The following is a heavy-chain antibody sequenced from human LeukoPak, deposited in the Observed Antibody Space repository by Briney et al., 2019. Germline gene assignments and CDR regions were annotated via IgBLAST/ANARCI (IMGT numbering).Heavy chain of an antibody. V-gene: IGHV3-21*01. CDR2: ITASSTAI. Sequence: GGSLRLSCAASGFTFNTYTMNWVRQAPGKGLEWVSSITASSTAIYSADSVKGRFTISRDNAKNSLYLQMNSLRAEDTAVYYCARVSGSAFDIWGQGTMVTVSS. CDR3: ARVSGSAFDI. D-gene: IGHD1-26*01. J-gene: IGHJ3*02. CDR1: GFTFNTYT.